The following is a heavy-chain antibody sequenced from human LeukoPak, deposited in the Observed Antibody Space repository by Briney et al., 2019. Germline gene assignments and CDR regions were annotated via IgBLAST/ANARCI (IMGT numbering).Heavy chain of an antibody. CDR2: IRSKANSYAT. V-gene: IGHV3-73*01. CDR1: GFTFNSHS. J-gene: IGHJ4*02. Sequence: PGGSLRLSCAASGFTFNSHSINWVRQASGKGLEWVGRIRSKANSYATAYAASVKGRFTISRDDSKNTAYLQMNSLKTEDTAVYYCTRHPPRDGYNYDVNYWGQGTLVTVSS. CDR3: TRHPPRDGYNYDVNY. D-gene: IGHD5-24*01.